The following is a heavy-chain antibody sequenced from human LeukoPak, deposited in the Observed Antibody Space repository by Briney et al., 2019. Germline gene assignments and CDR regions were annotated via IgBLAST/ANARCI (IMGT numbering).Heavy chain of an antibody. J-gene: IGHJ4*02. Sequence: GGSLRLSCTACGFTFDDYAMHWVRQAPGKGLEWVSGISWNSGSIGYADSVKGRVTVSRDNAWNSLYLQMDSLRAEDTAVYYCARGCGSANCPYFFDNWGQRTLVTFSS. CDR3: ARGCGSANCPYFFDN. V-gene: IGHV3-9*01. CDR2: ISWNSGSI. CDR1: GFTFDDYA. D-gene: IGHD2-2*01.